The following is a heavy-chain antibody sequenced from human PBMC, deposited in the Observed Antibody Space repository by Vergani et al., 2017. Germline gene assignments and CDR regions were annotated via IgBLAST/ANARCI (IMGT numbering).Heavy chain of an antibody. Sequence: EVQLLESGGGLVQPGGSLRLSCAASGFTFSSYAMSWVRQAPGKGLEWVSAISGSGGSTYYADSVKCRFTISRDNSKNTLYLQMNSLRAEDTAVYYCARDEAGTTRGYFDYWGQGTLVTVSS. CDR1: GFTFSSYA. D-gene: IGHD1-7*01. V-gene: IGHV3-23*01. CDR3: ARDEAGTTRGYFDY. J-gene: IGHJ4*02. CDR2: ISGSGGST.